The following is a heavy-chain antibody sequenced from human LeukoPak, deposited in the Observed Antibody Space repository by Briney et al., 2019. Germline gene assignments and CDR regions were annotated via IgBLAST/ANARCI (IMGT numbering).Heavy chain of an antibody. J-gene: IGHJ4*02. Sequence: PGGSLRLSCAASGFTFSSYGTHWVREAPGKGLEWVAVISYDGSNKYYADSVKGRFTISRDNSKNTLYLQMNSLRAEDTAVYYCARRPTGGQPVAYYLDYWGQGTLVTVSS. CDR1: GFTFSSYG. D-gene: IGHD2-15*01. CDR3: ARRPTGGQPVAYYLDY. V-gene: IGHV3-30*03. CDR2: ISYDGSNK.